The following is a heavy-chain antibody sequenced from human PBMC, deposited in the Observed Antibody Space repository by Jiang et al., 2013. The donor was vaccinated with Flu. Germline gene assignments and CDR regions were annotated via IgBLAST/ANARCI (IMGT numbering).Heavy chain of an antibody. CDR1: GYTFTGYY. J-gene: IGHJ6*01. Sequence: QSGAEVKKPGASVKVSCKASGYTFTGYYMHWVRQAPGQGLEWMGWINPNSGGTNYAQKFQGWVTMTRDTSISTAYMELSRLRSDDTAVYYCAREAAMVVNYGMDVVGTKGHGHRLL. D-gene: IGHD5-18*01. CDR3: AREAAMVVNYGMDV. CDR2: INPNSGGT. V-gene: IGHV1-2*04.